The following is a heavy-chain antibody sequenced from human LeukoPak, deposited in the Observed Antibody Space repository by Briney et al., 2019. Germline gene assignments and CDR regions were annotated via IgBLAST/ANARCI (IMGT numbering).Heavy chain of an antibody. V-gene: IGHV4-39*07. CDR1: GGSISSSSYY. CDR3: ARKRAQGFVVVVAAFFDY. D-gene: IGHD2-15*01. J-gene: IGHJ4*02. CDR2: INHSGST. Sequence: SETLSLTCTVSGGSISSSSYYWGWIRQPPGEGLEWIGEINHSGSTNYNPSLKSRVTISVDTSKNQFSLKLSSVTAADTAVYYCARKRAQGFVVVVAAFFDYWGQGTLVTVSS.